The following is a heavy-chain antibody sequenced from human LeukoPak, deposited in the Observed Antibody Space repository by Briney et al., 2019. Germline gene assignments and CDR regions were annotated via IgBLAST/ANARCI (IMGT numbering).Heavy chain of an antibody. CDR3: ARGYSSSWRARVPPNYFDY. V-gene: IGHV1-69*13. Sequence: ASVKVSCKASGGTFSSYAFSWVRQAPGQGLEWMGGIIPIFGIANYAQKFQGRVTITADESTSTAYMELSSLRSEDTAVYYCARGYSSSWRARVPPNYFDYWGQGTLVTVSS. J-gene: IGHJ4*02. D-gene: IGHD6-13*01. CDR1: GGTFSSYA. CDR2: IIPIFGIA.